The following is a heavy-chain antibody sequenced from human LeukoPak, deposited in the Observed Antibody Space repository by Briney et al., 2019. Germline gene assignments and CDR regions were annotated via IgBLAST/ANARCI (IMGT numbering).Heavy chain of an antibody. CDR2: ISPNSGGT. D-gene: IGHD6-6*01. Sequence: ASVKVSCKASGYTFTDYYMHWVRQAHGQGLEWMGWISPNSGGTNYAQKFQGRVTMTRDTSISTAYMELSRLRSDDTAVYYCARAFSSSSGFDYWGQGTLVTVSS. J-gene: IGHJ4*02. CDR3: ARAFSSSSGFDY. CDR1: GYTFTDYY. V-gene: IGHV1-2*02.